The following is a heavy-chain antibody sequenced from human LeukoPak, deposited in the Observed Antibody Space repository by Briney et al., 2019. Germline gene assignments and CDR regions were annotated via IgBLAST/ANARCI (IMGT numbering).Heavy chain of an antibody. Sequence: SVKVSCKASGGTFSSYAISWVRQAPGQGLEWMGRIIPILGIANYAQKFQGRVTITADKSTSTAYMELSSLRSEDTAVYYCARGLPWAGDAFDIWGQGTMVTVSS. J-gene: IGHJ3*02. D-gene: IGHD6-19*01. CDR2: IIPILGIA. CDR3: ARGLPWAGDAFDI. CDR1: GGTFSSYA. V-gene: IGHV1-69*04.